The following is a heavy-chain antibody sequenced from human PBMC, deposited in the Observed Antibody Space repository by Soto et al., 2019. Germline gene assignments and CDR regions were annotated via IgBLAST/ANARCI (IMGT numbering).Heavy chain of an antibody. CDR3: AKHFDNGCPAY. V-gene: IGHV3-23*01. J-gene: IGHJ4*02. CDR1: GFTFSSYA. Sequence: EVQLLESGGGLVQPGGSLRLSCAASGFTFSSYALSWVRQAPGKGLEWGSIISGSGGSTFYTDSVKGRCTISRDNSKNTPYLQMNNLRAEDTAVYYCAKHFDNGCPAYWGQGTLVTVSS. CDR2: ISGSGGST. D-gene: IGHD6-19*01.